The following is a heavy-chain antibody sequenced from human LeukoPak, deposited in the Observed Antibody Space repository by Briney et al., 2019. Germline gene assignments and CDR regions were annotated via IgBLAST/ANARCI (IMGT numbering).Heavy chain of an antibody. Sequence: GASVKVSCKASGYTFTRYYMHWVRQAPGQGVEWMGWINPNSGGTNYAQKFQGRVTMTRDTSISTAYMELSRLRSDDTAVYYCARDHPRAIFGVVISYGMDVWGQGTTVTVSS. J-gene: IGHJ6*02. CDR2: INPNSGGT. CDR3: ARDHPRAIFGVVISYGMDV. D-gene: IGHD3-3*01. V-gene: IGHV1-2*02. CDR1: GYTFTRYY.